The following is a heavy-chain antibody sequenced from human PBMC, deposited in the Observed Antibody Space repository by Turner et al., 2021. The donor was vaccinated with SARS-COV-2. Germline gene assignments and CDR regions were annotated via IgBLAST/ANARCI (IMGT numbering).Heavy chain of an antibody. CDR3: ARYGGDQSGGAFDI. D-gene: IGHD2-21*01. V-gene: IGHV3-11*04. J-gene: IGHJ3*02. Sequence: HLVESGGGLVKPGGSLTLSCVASGFSLSDYYMSWVRQAPGKGLEWLSYINSTGYIINSADSVKGRFTVSRDNAKNSLSLVMDSLRAEDTAVYYCARYGGDQSGGAFDIWGQGTMVTVSS. CDR2: INSTGYII. CDR1: GFSLSDYY.